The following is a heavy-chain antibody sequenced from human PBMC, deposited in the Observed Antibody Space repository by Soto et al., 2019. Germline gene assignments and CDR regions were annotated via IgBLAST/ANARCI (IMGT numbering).Heavy chain of an antibody. CDR2: ISAYNGNT. CDR3: ARARLIDTAMVRTLFDY. CDR1: GYTFTIYG. V-gene: IGHV1-18*01. D-gene: IGHD5-18*01. J-gene: IGHJ4*02. Sequence: ASVKVSCKACGYTFTIYGISWVRQAPGQVLEWMGWISAYNGNTNYPQKLQGRVTMTTDTSTSTAYMELRSLRSDDTAVYYCARARLIDTAMVRTLFDYWGQGTLVTVS.